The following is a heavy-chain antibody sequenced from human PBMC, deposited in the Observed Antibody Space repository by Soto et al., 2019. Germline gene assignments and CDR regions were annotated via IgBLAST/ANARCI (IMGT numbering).Heavy chain of an antibody. D-gene: IGHD2-2*01. CDR3: ARDESAGSSTSN. CDR2: ITSSGSYI. CDR1: GPTFSTYG. J-gene: IGHJ4*02. Sequence: DVQLVESGGGLVKPGGSLRLSFVASGPTFSTYGMNWIRRTPGKGLEWVSSITSSGSYIHYADSVQGRFTVSRDNAKNSMYRQMNSPRVEDTAVYFCARDESAGSSTSNWGQGTLVTVSS. V-gene: IGHV3-21*01.